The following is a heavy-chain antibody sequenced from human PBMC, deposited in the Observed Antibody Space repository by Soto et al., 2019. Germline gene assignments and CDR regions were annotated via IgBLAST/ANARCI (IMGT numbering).Heavy chain of an antibody. Sequence: GGSLRLSCAASGFTFSNAWMSWVRQAPGKGLEWVGRIKSKTDGGTTDYAAPVKGRFTISRDDSKNTLYLQMNSLKTEDTAVYSCSTGWGLGTNFDYWGQGTLVTVSS. D-gene: IGHD7-27*01. CDR1: GFTFSNAW. J-gene: IGHJ4*02. CDR2: IKSKTDGGTT. CDR3: STGWGLGTNFDY. V-gene: IGHV3-15*01.